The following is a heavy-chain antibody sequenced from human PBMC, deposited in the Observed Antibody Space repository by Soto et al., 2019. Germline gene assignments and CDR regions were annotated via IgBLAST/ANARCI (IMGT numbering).Heavy chain of an antibody. CDR1: GFTFSSYW. CDR3: ARGNPEGYYTYV. V-gene: IGHV3-74*01. Sequence: EVQLVESGGGLVQPGGSLRLSCAPSGFTFSSYWMHWVRQVPGEGLVWVSRIKGDGSRTSYADSVKGRYTISRDNNRNTLYLQMNSIRGEDTAVYYCARGNPEGYYTYVWDKGNTVTVSS. CDR2: IKGDGSRT. J-gene: IGHJ6*03.